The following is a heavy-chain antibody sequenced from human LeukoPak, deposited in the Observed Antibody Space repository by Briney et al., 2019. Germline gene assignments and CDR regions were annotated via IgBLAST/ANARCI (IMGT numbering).Heavy chain of an antibody. CDR3: ASTAVAGKHNWFDP. Sequence: SETLSLTCTVSGGSISSYYWSWIRQPPGKGLEWIGYIYYSGSINYNPSLKSRVTISVDTSKNQFSLKLSSVTAADTAVYYCASTAVAGKHNWFDPWGQGTLVTVSS. CDR2: IYYSGSI. D-gene: IGHD6-19*01. J-gene: IGHJ5*02. V-gene: IGHV4-59*01. CDR1: GGSISSYY.